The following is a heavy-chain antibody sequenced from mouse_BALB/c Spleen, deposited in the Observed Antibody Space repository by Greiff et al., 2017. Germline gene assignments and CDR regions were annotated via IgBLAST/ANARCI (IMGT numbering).Heavy chain of an antibody. J-gene: IGHJ2*01. CDR2: IWSGGST. Sequence: QVQLQQSGPGLVQPSQSLSITCTVSGFSLTSYGVPWVRQSQGKGLEWLGVIWSGGSTDYNAAFISRLSISKDNSKGQVFFKMNSLQADDTAIYYCARNWGFNYYFDYWGQGTTLTVSS. V-gene: IGHV2-4-1*01. CDR3: ARNWGFNYYFDY. D-gene: IGHD1-3*01. CDR1: GFSLTSYG.